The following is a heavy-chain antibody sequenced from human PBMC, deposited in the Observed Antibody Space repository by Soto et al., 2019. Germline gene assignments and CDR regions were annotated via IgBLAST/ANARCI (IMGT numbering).Heavy chain of an antibody. CDR2: IKSKTDGGTT. Sequence: EVQLVESGGGLVKPGGSLRLSCAASGFTFSNAWMSWVRQAPGKGLEWVGRIKSKTDGGTTDYAAPVKGRFTISRDDSKNTLYLQMNSLKTEDTAVYYCTTSSFGVVMKDNWFDPWGQGTLVTVSS. V-gene: IGHV3-15*01. CDR1: GFTFSNAW. J-gene: IGHJ5*02. CDR3: TTSSFGVVMKDNWFDP. D-gene: IGHD3-3*01.